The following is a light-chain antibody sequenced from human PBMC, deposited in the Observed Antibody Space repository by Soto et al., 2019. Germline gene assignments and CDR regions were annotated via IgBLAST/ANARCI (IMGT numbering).Light chain of an antibody. Sequence: DIQMTQSPSSLSASVGDRVIITCRASQSISSFLNWYQQKPGKAPKVLIYAASSLHSGGPSRISGSGSATEFTLTISSLQPEDFATYYCQQSHSDPWTFGQGTKVEIK. CDR2: AAS. J-gene: IGKJ1*01. V-gene: IGKV1-39*01. CDR3: QQSHSDPWT. CDR1: QSISSF.